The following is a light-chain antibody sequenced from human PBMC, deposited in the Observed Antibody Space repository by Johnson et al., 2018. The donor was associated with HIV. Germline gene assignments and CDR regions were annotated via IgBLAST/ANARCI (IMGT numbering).Light chain of an antibody. CDR1: SSNIGNNY. Sequence: HSVLTQPPSVSAAPGQKVTISCSGSSSNIGNNYVSWYQQLPGTAPKLLIYETNERPSGIPDRFSGSKSGTSATLGITGLQTGDEADYYCGTWDSSLSAYVFGTGTKVTVL. CDR3: GTWDSSLSAYV. V-gene: IGLV1-51*02. CDR2: ETN. J-gene: IGLJ1*01.